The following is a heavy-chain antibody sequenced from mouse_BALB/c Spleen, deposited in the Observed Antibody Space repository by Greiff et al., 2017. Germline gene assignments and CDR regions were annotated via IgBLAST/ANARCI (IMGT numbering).Heavy chain of an antibody. V-gene: IGHV1-31*01. CDR3: ASRITTATDYAMDY. D-gene: IGHD1-2*01. CDR2: INPYNGAT. Sequence: EVQLQQSGPELVKPGASVKISCKASGYSFTGYYMHWVKQSHVKSLEWIGRINPYNGATSYNQNFKDKASLTVDKSSSTAYMELHSLTSEDSAVYYCASRITTATDYAMDYWGQGTSVTVSS. CDR1: GYSFTGYY. J-gene: IGHJ4*01.